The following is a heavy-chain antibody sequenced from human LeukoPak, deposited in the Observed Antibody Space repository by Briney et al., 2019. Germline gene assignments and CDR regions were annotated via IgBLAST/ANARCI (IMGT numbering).Heavy chain of an antibody. CDR1: GDSINSLDL. CDR3: ARGPDY. CDR2: MYLSGTT. Sequence: SETLSLTCTVSGDSINSLDLWSWVRQPPGKGLEWIGEMYLSGTTHSNPSVKSRVTISIDKSKNQFFLNLSSVTAADTAVYYCARGPDYWGQGTLVTVSS. V-gene: IGHV4-4*02. J-gene: IGHJ4*02.